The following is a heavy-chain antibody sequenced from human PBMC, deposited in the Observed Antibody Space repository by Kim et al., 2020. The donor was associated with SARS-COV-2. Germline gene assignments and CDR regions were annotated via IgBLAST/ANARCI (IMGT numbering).Heavy chain of an antibody. D-gene: IGHD3-10*01. J-gene: IGHJ5*02. CDR1: GGSISSSSYY. CDR2: IYYSGST. Sequence: SETLSLTCTVSGGSISSSSYYWGWIRQPPGKGLEWIGSIYYSGSTYYNPSLKSRVTISVDTSKNQFSLKLSSVTAADTAVYYCARHAPWWFGEPDWFDPWGQGTLVTVSS. CDR3: ARHAPWWFGEPDWFDP. V-gene: IGHV4-39*01.